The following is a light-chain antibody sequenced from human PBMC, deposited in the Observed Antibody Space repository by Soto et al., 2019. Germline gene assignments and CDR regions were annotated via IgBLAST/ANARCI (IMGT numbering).Light chain of an antibody. CDR1: QSISSY. CDR3: QQSYSTPYT. V-gene: IGKV1-39*01. Sequence: DIRMTQSPSSLSASVGDRVTITCRASQSISSYLNWYQQKPGKAPKLLIYAASSLQSGVPSRFSGSESGTDFTITISSLQPEDFATYYCQQSYSTPYTVGQGTKLEIK. CDR2: AAS. J-gene: IGKJ2*01.